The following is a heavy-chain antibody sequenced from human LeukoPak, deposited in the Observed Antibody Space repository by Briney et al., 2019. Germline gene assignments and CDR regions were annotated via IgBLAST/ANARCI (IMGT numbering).Heavy chain of an antibody. V-gene: IGHV3-21*01. Sequence: PGGSLRLSCAASGFTFSSYSMNWVRQAPGKGLEWVSSVSSSSSYIYYADSVKGRFTISRDNAKNSLYLQMNSLRAEDTAVYYCQPPVSRLTDYWGQGTLVTVSS. CDR3: QPPVSRLTDY. CDR2: VSSSSSYI. D-gene: IGHD1-14*01. CDR1: GFTFSSYS. J-gene: IGHJ4*02.